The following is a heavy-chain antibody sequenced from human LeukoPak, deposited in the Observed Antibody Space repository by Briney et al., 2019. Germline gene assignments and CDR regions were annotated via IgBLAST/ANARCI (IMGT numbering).Heavy chain of an antibody. Sequence: SETLSLACAVYGGSFSGYYWSWIRQPPGKGLEWIGEINHSGSTNYNPSLKSRVTISVDTSKNQFSLKLSSVTAADTAVYYCARGLSGTGFDYWGQGTLVTVSS. V-gene: IGHV4-34*01. CDR1: GGSFSGYY. J-gene: IGHJ4*02. D-gene: IGHD6-19*01. CDR2: INHSGST. CDR3: ARGLSGTGFDY.